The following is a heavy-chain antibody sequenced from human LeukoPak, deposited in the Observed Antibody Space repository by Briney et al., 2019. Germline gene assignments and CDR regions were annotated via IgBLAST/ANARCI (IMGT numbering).Heavy chain of an antibody. D-gene: IGHD3-22*01. V-gene: IGHV4-34*01. CDR1: GGSFSGYY. Sequence: SETLSLTCAVYGGSFSGYYWSWIRQPPGKGLEWIGEINHSGSTNYNPSLKSRVTISVDTSKNQFSLKLSSVTAADTAVYYCAEYYYDSSGYLPSWGQGTMVTVSS. J-gene: IGHJ3*01. CDR2: INHSGST. CDR3: AEYYYDSSGYLPS.